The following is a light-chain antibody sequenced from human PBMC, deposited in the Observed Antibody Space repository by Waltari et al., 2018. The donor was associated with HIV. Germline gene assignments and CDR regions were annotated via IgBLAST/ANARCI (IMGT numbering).Light chain of an antibody. Sequence: EIALTHSAATLSVSPGERATLSCRASQTVSTNLAWCQQKPGQAPRVLIYDASTRATGTPARFSGSGSGTEFTLTISSLQSEDFAVYFCQQYNDWPTTFGQGTKVEIK. J-gene: IGKJ1*01. CDR3: QQYNDWPTT. CDR2: DAS. V-gene: IGKV3-15*01. CDR1: QTVSTN.